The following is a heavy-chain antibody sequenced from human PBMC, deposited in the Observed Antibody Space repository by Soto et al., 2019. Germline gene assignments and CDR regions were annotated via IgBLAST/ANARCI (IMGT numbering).Heavy chain of an antibody. CDR3: TSNSPYYYGMDV. CDR2: IIPIFGTA. J-gene: IGHJ6*02. Sequence: QVQLVQSGAEVKKPGSSVKVSCKASGGTFSSYAISWVLQAPGQGLEWMGGIIPIFGTANYAQKFQGRVTITADESTSTAYMELSSLRSEDTAVYYCTSNSPYYYGMDVWGQGTTVTVSS. D-gene: IGHD4-4*01. V-gene: IGHV1-69*12. CDR1: GGTFSSYA.